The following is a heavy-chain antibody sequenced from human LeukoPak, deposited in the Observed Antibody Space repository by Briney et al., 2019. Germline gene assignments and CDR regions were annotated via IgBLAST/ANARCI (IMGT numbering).Heavy chain of an antibody. CDR2: ISGSGFDT. CDR3: ARNYYDSSGYFYYYGMDV. V-gene: IGHV3-23*01. J-gene: IGHJ6*02. Sequence: GGSLRLSCAASGFTFNNYAMSWVRRAPGRGLEWVSAISGSGFDTFYTDSVRGRFTISRDNSRNTLYLQIHSLRAEDTAVYYCARNYYDSSGYFYYYGMDVWGQGTTVTVSS. CDR1: GFTFNNYA. D-gene: IGHD3-22*01.